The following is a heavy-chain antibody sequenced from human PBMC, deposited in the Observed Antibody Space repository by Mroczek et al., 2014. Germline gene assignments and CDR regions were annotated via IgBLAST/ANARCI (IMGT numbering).Heavy chain of an antibody. J-gene: IGHJ5*02. CDR1: GFSLSNARMG. Sequence: QVQLVQSGPVLVKPTETLTLTCTVSGFSLSNARMGVSWIRQPPGKALEWLAHIFSNDEKSYSTSLKSRLTISKDTSKSQVVLTMTNMDPVDTATYYCARIVLPEDADVYYYGSGSYWFDPWGQGTLVTVSS. CDR2: IFSNDEK. V-gene: IGHV2-26*01. D-gene: IGHD3-10*01. CDR3: ARIVLPEDADVYYYGSGSYWFDP.